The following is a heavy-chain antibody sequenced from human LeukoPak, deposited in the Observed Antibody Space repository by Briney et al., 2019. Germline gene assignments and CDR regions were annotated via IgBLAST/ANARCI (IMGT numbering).Heavy chain of an antibody. CDR3: CKDPNGDYIGAFDM. Sequence: GGSLTLSCAASGLTFSNYAMTWVRQAPGKGLEWVSSITGSGASIYADSVKGRFSVARDNSQNTLFLHMNSLRADDTALYYCCKDPNGDYIGAFDMWGPGTMVTVSS. J-gene: IGHJ3*02. V-gene: IGHV3-23*01. CDR2: ITGSGASI. D-gene: IGHD4-17*01. CDR1: GLTFSNYA.